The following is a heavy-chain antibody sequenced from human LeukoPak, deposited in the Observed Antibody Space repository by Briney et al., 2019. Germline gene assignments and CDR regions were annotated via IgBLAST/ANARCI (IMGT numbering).Heavy chain of an antibody. D-gene: IGHD6-19*01. Sequence: SETLSLTCAVYGGSFSGYYWSWIRQPPGKGLEWIGEINHSGSTNYNPSLKSRVTISVDKSKNQFSLKLSSVTAADTAVYYCARGTYSSGWYRSSYWYFDLWGRGTLVTVSS. CDR2: INHSGST. CDR1: GGSFSGYY. J-gene: IGHJ2*01. V-gene: IGHV4-34*01. CDR3: ARGTYSSGWYRSSYWYFDL.